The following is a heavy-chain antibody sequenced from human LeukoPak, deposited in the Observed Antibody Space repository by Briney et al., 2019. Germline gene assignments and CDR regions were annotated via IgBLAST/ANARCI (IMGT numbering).Heavy chain of an antibody. J-gene: IGHJ3*02. Sequence: SETLSLTCTVSGGSISSYYWSWIRQPPGKGLEWIGYIYYSGSTNYNPSLKSRVTISVCTSKNQFSLKLSSVTAADTAVYYCARVQYYDYVWGSYHGAFDIWGQGTMVTVSS. V-gene: IGHV4-59*01. CDR1: GGSISSYY. D-gene: IGHD3-16*02. CDR2: IYYSGST. CDR3: ARVQYYDYVWGSYHGAFDI.